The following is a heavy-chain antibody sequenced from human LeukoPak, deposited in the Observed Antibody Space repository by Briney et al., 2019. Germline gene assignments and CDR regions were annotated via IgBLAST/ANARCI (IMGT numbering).Heavy chain of an antibody. CDR1: LFTVRSYS. J-gene: IGHJ4*02. Sequence: GGSLRLSCAASLFTVRSYSRTWGGQAPGKGLEWVSYISSSSSTIYYADSVKGRFTISRDNAKNSLYLQMNSLGDEDTDVYYCARLPRSYSGYWGQGTLVTVSS. D-gene: IGHD3-10*01. CDR2: ISSSSSTI. V-gene: IGHV3-48*02. CDR3: ARLPRSYSGY.